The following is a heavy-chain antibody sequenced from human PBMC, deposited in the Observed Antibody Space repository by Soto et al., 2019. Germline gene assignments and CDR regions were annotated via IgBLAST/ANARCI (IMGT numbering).Heavy chain of an antibody. J-gene: IGHJ4*02. V-gene: IGHV4-34*01. CDR2: INHSGST. D-gene: IGHD2-8*01. Sequence: QVQLQQWGAGLLKPSETLSLTCAVYGGSFSGYYWSWIRQSPGKGLEWIGEINHSGSTNYNPSLKSRVTISVDTSKNQLSLKLSSVTAADTAVYYCARGIVLMVYATFDSWGQGTLVTVSS. CDR3: ARGIVLMVYATFDS. CDR1: GGSFSGYY.